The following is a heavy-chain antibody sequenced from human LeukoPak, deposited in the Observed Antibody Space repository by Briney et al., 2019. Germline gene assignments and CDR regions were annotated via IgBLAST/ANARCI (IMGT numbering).Heavy chain of an antibody. Sequence: GGSLRLSCAASGFTFSSYVMHWVRQAPGKGLEWVAFIRYDGSDKFYADSVKGRFAISRDNSKNTLYLQMSSLRAEDTAVYYCAKSIAVAGVGGGRIFDYWGQGTLVTVSS. CDR1: GFTFSSYV. D-gene: IGHD6-19*01. CDR2: IRYDGSDK. J-gene: IGHJ4*02. V-gene: IGHV3-30*02. CDR3: AKSIAVAGVGGGRIFDY.